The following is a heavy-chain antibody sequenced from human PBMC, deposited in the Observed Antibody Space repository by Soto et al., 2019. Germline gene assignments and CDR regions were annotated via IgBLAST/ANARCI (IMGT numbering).Heavy chain of an antibody. CDR2: INHSGST. D-gene: IGHD3-3*01. CDR3: ARGRKGRSVLRFLECSPHGMDV. CDR1: GGSFSDYY. J-gene: IGHJ6*02. Sequence: SETLSLTCAVYGGSFSDYYWSWIRQPPGKGLEWIGEINHSGSTNYNPSLKSRVTISVDTSTNQFSLKLNTVTAADTAVYYCARGRKGRSVLRFLECSPHGMDVWGQGTTVTVSS. V-gene: IGHV4-34*01.